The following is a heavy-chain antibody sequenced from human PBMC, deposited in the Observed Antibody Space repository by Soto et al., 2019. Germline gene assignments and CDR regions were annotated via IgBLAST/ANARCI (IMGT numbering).Heavy chain of an antibody. V-gene: IGHV3-11*01. CDR1: GFTFSDYY. J-gene: IGHJ6*03. D-gene: IGHD3-16*02. CDR2: ISSSGSTI. Sequence: QVQLVESGGGLVKPGGSLRLSCAASGFTFSDYYMSWLRQAPGKGLEWVSYISSSGSTIYYADSVKGRFTISRDNAKNSLYLQMNSLRAEDTAVYYCARQTYDYIWGSYRYTWYYYYMDVWGKGTTVTVSS. CDR3: ARQTYDYIWGSYRYTWYYYYMDV.